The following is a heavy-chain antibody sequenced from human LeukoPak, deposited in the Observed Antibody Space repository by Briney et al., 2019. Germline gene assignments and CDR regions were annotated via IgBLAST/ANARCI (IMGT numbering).Heavy chain of an antibody. Sequence: PGGSLRLSCAASGFSVSNNYMSWVRQAPGKGLEWVSVIYSGGSTFYADSVKGRFTISRDNSKNTLYLQMNSLRAEDTAVYYCARAPRMVHFDYWSQGTLVTVSS. D-gene: IGHD6-13*01. V-gene: IGHV3-53*01. J-gene: IGHJ4*02. CDR1: GFSVSNNY. CDR3: ARAPRMVHFDY. CDR2: IYSGGST.